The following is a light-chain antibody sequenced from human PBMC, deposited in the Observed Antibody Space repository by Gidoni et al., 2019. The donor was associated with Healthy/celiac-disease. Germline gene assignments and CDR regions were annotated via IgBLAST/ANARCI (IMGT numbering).Light chain of an antibody. Sequence: EIVLTQSPGSLSLSPGERATLARRASQSVSSSYLAWYQQKHGQAPRLRIYGASSRANGIPDRVSGSGAGTAFTLTISRLEPEDFAVYYCQQYGSSLLFGGGTKVEIK. V-gene: IGKV3-20*01. CDR1: QSVSSSY. CDR2: GAS. J-gene: IGKJ4*01. CDR3: QQYGSSLL.